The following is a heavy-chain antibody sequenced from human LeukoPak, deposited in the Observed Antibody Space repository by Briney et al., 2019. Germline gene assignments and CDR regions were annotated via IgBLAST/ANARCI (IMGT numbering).Heavy chain of an antibody. J-gene: IGHJ2*01. V-gene: IGHV4-59*01. CDR2: IYYSGST. CDR3: ARGNWYFDL. CDR1: GGSISSYY. Sequence: SETLSLACTVSGGSISSYYWSWIRQPPGKGLEWIGYIYYSGSTDYNPSLKSRVTISVDTSKNQFSLKLSSVTAADTAVYYCARGNWYFDLWGRGTLVTVSS.